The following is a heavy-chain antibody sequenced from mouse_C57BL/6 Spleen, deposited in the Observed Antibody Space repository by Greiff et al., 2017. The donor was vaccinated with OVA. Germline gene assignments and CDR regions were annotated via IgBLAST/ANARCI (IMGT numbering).Heavy chain of an antibody. D-gene: IGHD1-1*01. CDR1: GFSFNTYA. Sequence: EVKLMESGGGLVQPKGSLKLSCAASGFSFNTYAMNWVRQAPGKGLEWVARIRSKSNNYATYYADSVKDRFTISRDDSESMLYLQMNNLKTEDTAMYYCVRQGTTVNAMDYWGQGTSVTVSS. CDR3: VRQGTTVNAMDY. J-gene: IGHJ4*01. CDR2: IRSKSNNYAT. V-gene: IGHV10-1*01.